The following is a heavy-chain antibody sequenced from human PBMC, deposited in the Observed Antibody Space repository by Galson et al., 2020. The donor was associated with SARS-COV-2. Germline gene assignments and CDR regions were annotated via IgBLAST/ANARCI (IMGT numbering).Heavy chain of an antibody. CDR3: ATAATVVNNWFDP. CDR1: GYTLTELS. J-gene: IGHJ5*02. D-gene: IGHD4-17*01. Sequence: ASVKVSCKVSGYTLTELSMHWVRQAPGKGLEWMGGFDPEDGETIYAQKFQGRATMTEDTSTDTAYMELSSLRSEDTAVYYCATAATVVNNWFDPWGQGTLVTVSS. CDR2: FDPEDGET. V-gene: IGHV1-24*01.